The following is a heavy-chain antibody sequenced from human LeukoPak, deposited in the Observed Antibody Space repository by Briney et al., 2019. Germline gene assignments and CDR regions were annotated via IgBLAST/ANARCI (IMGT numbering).Heavy chain of an antibody. CDR1: RFIFSHYG. D-gene: IGHD4-11*01. Sequence: GESLTLSCVASRFIFSHYGMHWVRQAPGKGLEWLSVIWNDGSSQFYAASVKGRFTISRDNSQNTVYLQMNNVRAEDTAVYYCAKDAQRGFDYSNSFEKWGQGTLVIVSS. J-gene: IGHJ4*02. CDR3: AKDAQRGFDYSNSFEK. V-gene: IGHV3-33*06. CDR2: IWNDGSSQ.